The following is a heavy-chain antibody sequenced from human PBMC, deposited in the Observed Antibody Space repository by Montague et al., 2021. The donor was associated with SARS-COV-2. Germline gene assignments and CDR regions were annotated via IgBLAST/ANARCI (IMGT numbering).Heavy chain of an antibody. CDR3: ARAPTIFGVVISAFDI. V-gene: IGHV4-31*03. CDR2: IYYSGST. J-gene: IGHJ3*02. D-gene: IGHD3-3*01. Sequence: TLSLTCTVSGGSISSGGYYWSWIRQHPGKGLEWIGYIYYSGSTYYNPSLKSRVTISVDTSKNQFSLKLSSVTAADTAGYYCARAPTIFGVVISAFDIWGQGTMVTVSS. CDR1: GGSISSGGYY.